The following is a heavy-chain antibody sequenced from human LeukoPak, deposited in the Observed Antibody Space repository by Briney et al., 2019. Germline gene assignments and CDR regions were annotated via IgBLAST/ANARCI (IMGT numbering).Heavy chain of an antibody. CDR2: MNPNSGNT. CDR3: ARGGYDSSGFDFDY. D-gene: IGHD3-22*01. CDR1: GYTFTSYD. Sequence: ASVKVSCKASGYTFTSYDINWVRQATGQGLEWMGWMNPNSGNTGYAQKFQGRVTMTRNTSISTAYMELSSLRYEDTAVYYCARGGYDSSGFDFDYWGQGTLVTVSS. V-gene: IGHV1-8*01. J-gene: IGHJ4*02.